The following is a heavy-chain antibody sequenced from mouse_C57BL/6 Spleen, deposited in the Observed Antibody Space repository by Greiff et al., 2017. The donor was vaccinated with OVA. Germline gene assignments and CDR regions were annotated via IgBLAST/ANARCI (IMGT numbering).Heavy chain of an antibody. Sequence: EVKLVESGGGLVQPKGSLKLSCAASGFTFNTYAMHWVRQAPGKGLEWVARIRSKSSNYATYYADSVKDRFTISRDDSQSMLYLQMNNLKTEDTAMYYCLRAPNYYGSSYDWYFDVWGTGTTVTVSS. J-gene: IGHJ1*03. V-gene: IGHV10-3*01. CDR1: GFTFNTYA. CDR3: LRAPNYYGSSYDWYFDV. CDR2: IRSKSSNYAT. D-gene: IGHD1-1*01.